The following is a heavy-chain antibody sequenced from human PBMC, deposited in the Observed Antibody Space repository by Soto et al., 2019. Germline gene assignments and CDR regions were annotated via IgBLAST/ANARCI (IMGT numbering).Heavy chain of an antibody. D-gene: IGHD3-9*01. CDR3: ARDRDWAFDY. V-gene: IGHV3-48*04. CDR1: GFTFSSYS. Sequence: GGSLRLSCAASGFTFSSYSMNWVRQAPGKGLEWVSYISSSSSNIYYADSVKGRFTVSRDNAQNSLFLLINSLRAEDTAVYYCARDRDWAFDYWGRGTLVTVSS. CDR2: ISSSSSNI. J-gene: IGHJ4*02.